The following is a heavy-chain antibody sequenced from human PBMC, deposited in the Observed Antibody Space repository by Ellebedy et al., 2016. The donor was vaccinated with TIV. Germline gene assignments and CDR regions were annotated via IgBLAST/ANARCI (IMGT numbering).Heavy chain of an antibody. CDR2: IYYSGST. J-gene: IGHJ5*02. CDR1: GGSISSSSYY. Sequence: SETLSLXXTVSGGSISSSSYYWGWIRQPPGKGLEWIGSIYYSGSTYYNPSLKSRVTISVDTSKNQFSLKLSSVTAADTAVYYCARSRAPKGFIRGWFDPWGQGTLVTVSS. V-gene: IGHV4-39*01. CDR3: ARSRAPKGFIRGWFDP.